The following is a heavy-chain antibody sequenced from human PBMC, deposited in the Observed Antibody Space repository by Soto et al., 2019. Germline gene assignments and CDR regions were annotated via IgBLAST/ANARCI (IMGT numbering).Heavy chain of an antibody. CDR1: CFSFSTYE. CDR2: ISKNGIDI. V-gene: IGHV3-48*03. Sequence: PGGSLRLSCAASCFSFSTYEMNWVRQAPGKGLEWVSYISKNGIDIYYADSVKGRFTISRDNANNSLFLQMDSLRPEDTAVYYCAPRKYGSLNIGALDIWGQGTMLTVSS. CDR3: APRKYGSLNIGALDI. D-gene: IGHD1-26*01. J-gene: IGHJ3*02.